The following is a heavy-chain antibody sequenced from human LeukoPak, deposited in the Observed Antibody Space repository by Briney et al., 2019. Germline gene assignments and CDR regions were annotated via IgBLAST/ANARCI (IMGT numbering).Heavy chain of an antibody. J-gene: IGHJ4*02. D-gene: IGHD3-10*01. CDR2: IWFDGSEK. CDR3: ARAYGSGSYYTS. V-gene: IGHV3-33*01. Sequence: GGSLRLSCATSGFTFSGYGMHWVRQAPGKGLEWVAVIWFDGSEKYYADSVKGRFIISRDNSKNTLYLQMNSLRAEDTAVYYCARAYGSGSYYTSWGQGTLVTVSS. CDR1: GFTFSGYG.